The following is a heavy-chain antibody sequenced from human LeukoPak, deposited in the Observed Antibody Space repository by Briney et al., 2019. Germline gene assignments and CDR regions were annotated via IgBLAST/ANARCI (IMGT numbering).Heavy chain of an antibody. V-gene: IGHV6-1*01. Sequence: SQTLSLTCAISGDSVSSSSATWNWVRLSPSRGLEWLGRTYYRSRWYNDYAVSVKSRINVNPDASKNQFSLQLNSVTPEDTAVYYCARSFGRSGLDYWGQGTLVTVSS. CDR2: TYYRSRWYN. CDR1: GDSVSSSSAT. J-gene: IGHJ4*02. CDR3: ARSFGRSGLDY. D-gene: IGHD3-10*01.